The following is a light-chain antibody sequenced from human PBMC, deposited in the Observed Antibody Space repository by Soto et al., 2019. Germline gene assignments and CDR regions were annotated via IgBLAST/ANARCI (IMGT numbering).Light chain of an antibody. CDR2: ENN. CDR1: SSNIGAGYE. CDR3: QSSDSSLSGYV. J-gene: IGLJ1*01. V-gene: IGLV1-40*01. Sequence: QSVLTQPPSVSEAPGQRVTISCTGSSSNIGAGYEAHWDHQVPGTAPKLLIYENNNRPSGVPDRFSGSKSGTSASLAITGLQAEDEAEYYCQSSDSSLSGYVFGTGTKLTVL.